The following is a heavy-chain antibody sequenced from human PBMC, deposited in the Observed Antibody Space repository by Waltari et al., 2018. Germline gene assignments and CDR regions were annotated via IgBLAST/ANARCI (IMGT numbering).Heavy chain of an antibody. J-gene: IGHJ4*02. Sequence: EVQLVESGGGLVQPGGSLRLSCAASGFTFSSYEMNWVRQAPGRGLEWVSYISSSGSTIYYADSVKGRFTISRDNAKNSLYLQMNSLRAEDTAVYYCARSPLAGYSGYDPPLDYWGQGTLVTVSS. CDR3: ARSPLAGYSGYDPPLDY. V-gene: IGHV3-48*03. CDR1: GFTFSSYE. D-gene: IGHD5-12*01. CDR2: ISSSGSTI.